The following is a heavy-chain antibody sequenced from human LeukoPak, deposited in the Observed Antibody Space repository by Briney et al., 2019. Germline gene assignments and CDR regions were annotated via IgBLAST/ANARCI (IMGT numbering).Heavy chain of an antibody. V-gene: IGHV3-11*01. Sequence: PGGSLRLSCAASGFTFSDYYMSWIRQAPGKGLEWVSYISSSGSTIYYADSVKGRFTISRDNSKNTLYLQMNSLRAEDTAVYYCAKGGVWFGESLDYWGQGTLVTVSS. J-gene: IGHJ4*02. D-gene: IGHD3-10*01. CDR3: AKGGVWFGESLDY. CDR1: GFTFSDYY. CDR2: ISSSGSTI.